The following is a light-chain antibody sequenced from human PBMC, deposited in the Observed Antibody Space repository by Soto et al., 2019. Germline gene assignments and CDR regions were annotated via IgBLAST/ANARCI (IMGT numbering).Light chain of an antibody. CDR2: EVT. Sequence: QSALTQPASVSGSPGQSITISRTGTSSDIGAYDYVSWFQQYPGKAPTLLIYEVTFRPSGVSSRFSGSKSGNTASLTISGLQTEDEADYYCGSYASATLIFGGGTKLTVL. CDR1: SSDIGAYDY. CDR3: GSYASATLI. J-gene: IGLJ2*01. V-gene: IGLV2-14*01.